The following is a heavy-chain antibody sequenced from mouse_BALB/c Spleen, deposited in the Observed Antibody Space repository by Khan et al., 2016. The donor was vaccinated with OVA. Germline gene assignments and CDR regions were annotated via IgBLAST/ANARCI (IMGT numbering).Heavy chain of an antibody. CDR2: IWAGGST. CDR1: GFSLTSYG. CDR3: ARDKDSSGYDAMDH. Sequence: QVQLKESGPGLVAPSQSLSITCSVSGFSLTSYGIHWVRQPPGKGLEWLGVIWAGGSTNYYSALMFRLRIRKDNSKNPVFLKIKSLQTNDTAMYYCARDKDSSGYDAMDHWGQGNSVTVST. D-gene: IGHD3-2*01. V-gene: IGHV2-9*02. J-gene: IGHJ4*01.